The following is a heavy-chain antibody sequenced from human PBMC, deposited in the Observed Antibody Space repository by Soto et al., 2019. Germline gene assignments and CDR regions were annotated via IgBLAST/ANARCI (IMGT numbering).Heavy chain of an antibody. J-gene: IGHJ4*02. Sequence: ASVKVACKASGYTFTSYAMHWVRQAPGQRLEWMGWINAGNGNTKYSQKFQGRVTITRDTSASTAYMELSSLRSEDTAVYYCARAVAVAADFDYWGQGTLVTVSS. CDR3: ARAVAVAADFDY. CDR2: INAGNGNT. V-gene: IGHV1-3*01. CDR1: GYTFTSYA. D-gene: IGHD6-19*01.